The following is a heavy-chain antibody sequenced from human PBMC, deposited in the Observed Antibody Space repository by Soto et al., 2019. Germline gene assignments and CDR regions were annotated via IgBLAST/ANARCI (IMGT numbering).Heavy chain of an antibody. CDR3: ARVVSSSGWYDY. Sequence: QVQLVQSGAEVKKPGASVKVSCKASGYTFTGYYMHWVRQAPGQGLEWMGWINPNSGGTNYAQKCQGRVTMTRDTAISTAYVELSRLRSDDTAVYYCARVVSSSGWYDYWGQGTLVTVSS. V-gene: IGHV1-2*02. CDR1: GYTFTGYY. CDR2: INPNSGGT. D-gene: IGHD6-19*01. J-gene: IGHJ4*02.